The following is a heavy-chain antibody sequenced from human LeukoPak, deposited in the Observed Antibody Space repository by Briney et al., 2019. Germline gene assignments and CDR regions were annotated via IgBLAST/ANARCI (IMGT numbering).Heavy chain of an antibody. J-gene: IGHJ5*02. CDR3: ARDEYSSSSNWFDP. D-gene: IGHD6-13*01. V-gene: IGHV4-31*03. Sequence: SETLSLTCTVSGGSISSGGYYWSWIRQHPGKGLEWIGCIYYSGSTYYNPSLKSRVTISVDTSKNQFSLKLGSVTAADTAVYYCARDEYSSSSNWFDPWGQGTLVTVSS. CDR1: GGSISSGGYY. CDR2: IYYSGST.